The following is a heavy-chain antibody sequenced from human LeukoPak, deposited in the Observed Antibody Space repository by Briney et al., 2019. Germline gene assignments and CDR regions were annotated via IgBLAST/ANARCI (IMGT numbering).Heavy chain of an antibody. V-gene: IGHV3-21*01. CDR1: GFTFSSYS. CDR3: ARGRSVDTAKWLRGNYFDY. CDR2: ISSSSSYI. J-gene: IGHJ4*02. D-gene: IGHD5-18*01. Sequence: PGGSLRLSCAASGFTFSSYSMNWVRQAPGQGLEWVSSISSSSSYIYYADSVKGRFTISRDNAKNSLYLQMNSLRAEDTAVYCCARGRSVDTAKWLRGNYFDYWGQGTLVTVSS.